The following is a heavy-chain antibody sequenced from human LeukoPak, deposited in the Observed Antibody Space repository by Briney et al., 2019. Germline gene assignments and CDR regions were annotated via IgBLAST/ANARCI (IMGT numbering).Heavy chain of an antibody. J-gene: IGHJ6*03. D-gene: IGHD3/OR15-3a*01. CDR1: GYTFTGYY. V-gene: IGHV1-2*02. Sequence: GASVKVSCKASGYTFTGYYMHWVRQAPGQGLEWMGWINPNSGGTNYAQKFQGRVTMTRDTSISTAYMELSRLRSDDTAVYYCARGSRGSGLIYYYYMDVWGKGTTVTVSS. CDR2: INPNSGGT. CDR3: ARGSRGSGLIYYYYMDV.